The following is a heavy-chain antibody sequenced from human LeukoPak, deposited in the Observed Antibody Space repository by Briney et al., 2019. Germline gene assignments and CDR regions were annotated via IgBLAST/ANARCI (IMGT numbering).Heavy chain of an antibody. CDR3: ARGRDYYDSSGYYIFDY. D-gene: IGHD3-22*01. V-gene: IGHV1-69*05. CDR2: IIPIFGTA. CDR1: GGTFSSYA. Sequence: ASVKVSCKASGGTFSSYAISWVRQAPGQGLEWMGGIIPIFGTANYAQKFQGRVTITMDESTSTAYMELSSLRSEDTAVYYCARGRDYYDSSGYYIFDYWGQGTLVTVSS. J-gene: IGHJ4*02.